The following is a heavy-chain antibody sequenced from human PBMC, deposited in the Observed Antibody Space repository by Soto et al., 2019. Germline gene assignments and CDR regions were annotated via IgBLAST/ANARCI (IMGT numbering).Heavy chain of an antibody. V-gene: IGHV1-18*01. Sequence: ASVKVSCKASGYTFTSYGISWVRQAPGQGLEWMGWISAYNGNTNYAQKLQGRVTMTTDTSTSTAYMELRSLRSDDTAVYCGASDPNYYYSSGSFDYWGQGTLVNVSS. CDR1: GYTFTSYG. CDR2: ISAYNGNT. CDR3: ASDPNYYYSSGSFDY. J-gene: IGHJ4*02. D-gene: IGHD3-22*01.